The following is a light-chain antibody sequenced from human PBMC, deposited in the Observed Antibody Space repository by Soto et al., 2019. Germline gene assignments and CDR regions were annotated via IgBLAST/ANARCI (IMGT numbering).Light chain of an antibody. CDR3: SSYTSSRTLV. CDR2: EVI. V-gene: IGLV2-14*01. Sequence: QSALTQSASVSGSPGQSITISCTGTSSDVGGYNYVSWYQQHPGKAPKLMIYEVIHRPSGVSSRFSGSKSGKTASLSISGLQADDEADYYCSSYTSSRTLVFGGGTKLTVL. J-gene: IGLJ2*01. CDR1: SSDVGGYNY.